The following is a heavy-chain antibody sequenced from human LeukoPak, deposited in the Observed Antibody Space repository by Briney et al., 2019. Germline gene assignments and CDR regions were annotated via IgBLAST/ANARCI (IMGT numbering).Heavy chain of an antibody. Sequence: GGTLRLSCAASGFTFSSYGMSWVRQAPGKGLEWVSYISSSSTIYYADSVKGRFTISRDNSKNTLYLQMNSLRAEDTAVYYCARGGSYLSAFDIWGQGTMVTVSS. V-gene: IGHV3-48*01. J-gene: IGHJ3*02. CDR2: ISSSSTI. CDR1: GFTFSSYG. D-gene: IGHD1-26*01. CDR3: ARGGSYLSAFDI.